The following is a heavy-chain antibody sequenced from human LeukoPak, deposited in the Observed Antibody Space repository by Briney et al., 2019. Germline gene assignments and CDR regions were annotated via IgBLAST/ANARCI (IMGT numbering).Heavy chain of an antibody. CDR1: GGSISSGSYY. Sequence: PSETLSLTCTVSGGSISSGSYYWSWIRQPAGGGLEWIGRIYTSGSANYNPSLKSRVTISVDKTKNQFSLKLSSVTAADTAVYYCARVGRPLAPDYSGQGTLVTVSS. CDR3: ARVGRPLAPDY. CDR2: IYTSGSA. V-gene: IGHV4-61*02. D-gene: IGHD1-1*01. J-gene: IGHJ4*02.